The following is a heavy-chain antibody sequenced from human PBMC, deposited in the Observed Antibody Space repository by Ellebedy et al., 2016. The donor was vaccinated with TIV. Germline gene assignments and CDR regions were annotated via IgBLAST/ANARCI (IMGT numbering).Heavy chain of an antibody. CDR2: ISPNNDNT. J-gene: IGHJ4*02. CDR1: GYSFATYG. CDR3: ARFRYTSFWHLGHNGLDY. V-gene: IGHV1-18*04. D-gene: IGHD6-19*01. Sequence: AASVKVSCKTSGYSFATYGINWVRQAPGQGLEWMGWISPNNDNTNTAQKFQGRVSMTADTSTTTVYMELRSLRSDDTAVYYCARFRYTSFWHLGHNGLDYWGQGTLVSVSS.